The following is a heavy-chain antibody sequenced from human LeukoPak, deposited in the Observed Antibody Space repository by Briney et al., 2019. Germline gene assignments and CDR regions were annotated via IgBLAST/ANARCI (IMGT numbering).Heavy chain of an antibody. CDR1: GGSISSGFYY. J-gene: IGHJ4*02. D-gene: IGHD6-13*01. CDR2: IYTSGST. CDR3: ARDRSDSSSPEN. V-gene: IGHV4-61*02. Sequence: SETLSLTCTVSGGSISSGFYYWSWIRQPAGKGLEWIGRIYTSGSTNYNPSLKSRVTISMDTSKNQFSLNLSSVAATDTAVYYCARDRSDSSSPENWGQGTLVTVSS.